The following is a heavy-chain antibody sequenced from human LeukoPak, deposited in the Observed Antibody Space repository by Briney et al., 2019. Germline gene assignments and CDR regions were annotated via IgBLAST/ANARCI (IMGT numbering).Heavy chain of an antibody. CDR1: GLTVSSNY. Sequence: GGSLRLSCAASGLTVSSNYMSWVRQAPGKGLEWVSVIYSGGSTYYADSVKGRFTISRDNSKNTLYLQMNSLRAEDTAVYYCAKDRRGGPRFDYWGQGTLVTVSS. V-gene: IGHV3-53*01. CDR2: IYSGGST. CDR3: AKDRRGGPRFDY. J-gene: IGHJ4*02. D-gene: IGHD3-10*01.